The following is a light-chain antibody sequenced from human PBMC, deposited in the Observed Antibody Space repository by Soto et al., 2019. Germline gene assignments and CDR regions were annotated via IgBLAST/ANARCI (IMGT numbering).Light chain of an antibody. Sequence: VLTQSPGTLSLSPGESATLSCRASQTVSITYLTWYQQKPGQAPRLLIFGASKRATGIPDRFSGSGSGRDFTLTISGLEPEDFAVYYCQQCGDSPITFGQGTRLEIK. V-gene: IGKV3-20*01. CDR3: QQCGDSPIT. J-gene: IGKJ5*01. CDR2: GAS. CDR1: QTVSITY.